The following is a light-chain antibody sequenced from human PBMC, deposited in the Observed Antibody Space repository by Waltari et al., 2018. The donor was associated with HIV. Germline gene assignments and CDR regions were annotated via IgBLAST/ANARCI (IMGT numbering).Light chain of an antibody. CDR3: SAWDSSLTGWI. V-gene: IGLV10-54*01. Sequence: AGLSQPPSLSTGLGQTATPTCTGNHDNVGPQGAVWLQHHQGLPPRLLSHRNNNRPSGVSDRFSTARAGNTAFLTIRGLRSEDEADDFCSAWDSSLTGWIFGGGTQLAVL. CDR2: RNN. CDR1: HDNVGPQG. J-gene: IGLJ2*01.